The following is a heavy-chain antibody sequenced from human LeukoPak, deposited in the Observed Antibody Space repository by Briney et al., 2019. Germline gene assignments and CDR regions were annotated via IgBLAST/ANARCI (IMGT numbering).Heavy chain of an antibody. CDR2: IRSDGSNK. V-gene: IGHV3-30*02. D-gene: IGHD4-17*01. J-gene: IGHJ4*02. CDR1: GFSFSSYG. CDR3: ARDRLHYGEYEKTFDY. Sequence: GGPLRLSCAGSGFSFSSYGMHWVRQAPGKGLEWMAFIRSDGSNKYYADSVKGRFTISRDNSKNTLYLQMNSLRAEDTAVYYCARDRLHYGEYEKTFDYWGQGTLVSVSS.